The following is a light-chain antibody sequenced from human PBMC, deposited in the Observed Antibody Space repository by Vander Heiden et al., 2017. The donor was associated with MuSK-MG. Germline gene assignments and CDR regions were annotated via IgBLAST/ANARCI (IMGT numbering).Light chain of an antibody. V-gene: IGLV1-44*01. CDR1: SSNTGRNT. CDR2: SNN. CDR3: AAWDDSLNGVV. Sequence: QSVLIPPPSASGTPGQRVTTSCSGRSSNTGRNTVNWYQQLPGTAPKLLIYSNNQRPSGVPDRFSGSKSGTSASLAISGLQSEDEADYYCAAWDDSLNGVVFGGGTKLTVL. J-gene: IGLJ2*01.